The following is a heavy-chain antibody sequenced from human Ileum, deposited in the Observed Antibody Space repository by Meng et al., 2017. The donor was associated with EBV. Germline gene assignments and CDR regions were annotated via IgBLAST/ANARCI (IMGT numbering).Heavy chain of an antibody. J-gene: IGHJ5*02. CDR1: GVADSCKYYR. Sequence: QAEGDGLRPVRHTAAPSRTISCSGVADSCKYYRCSWVRQAPGQGLELIGWINACKGDKNNPSHTRSVAISIDTTSTHLVLMLTCVTAADKAVYYCSYSFVGGGGPGSWGQGTLVTVSS. D-gene: IGHD2-21*01. V-gene: IGHV4-61*03. CDR2: INACKGD. CDR3: SYSFVGGGGPGS.